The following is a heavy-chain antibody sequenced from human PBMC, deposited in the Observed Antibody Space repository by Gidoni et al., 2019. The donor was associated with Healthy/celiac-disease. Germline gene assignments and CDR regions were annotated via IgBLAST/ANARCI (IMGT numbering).Heavy chain of an antibody. CDR2: IRSKANSYAT. V-gene: IGHV3-73*02. Sequence: EVPLVESGGGLVQPGGSLQLSCAASGFPFSGSAMHWVRQASGKGREWVGRIRSKANSYATAYAASVKGRFTISRDDSKNTAYLQMNSLKTEDTAVYYCTRPITIFGVVTNYWGQGTLVTVSS. J-gene: IGHJ4*02. D-gene: IGHD3-3*01. CDR3: TRPITIFGVVTNY. CDR1: GFPFSGSA.